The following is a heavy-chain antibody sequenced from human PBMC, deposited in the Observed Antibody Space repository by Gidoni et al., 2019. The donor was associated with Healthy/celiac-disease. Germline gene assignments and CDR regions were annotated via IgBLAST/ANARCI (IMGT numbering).Heavy chain of an antibody. CDR3: ARIGGNYDILTGYSPFDY. V-gene: IGHV3-7*03. CDR1: GFTFRSYW. CDR2: IKQDGSEK. D-gene: IGHD3-9*01. Sequence: EVQLVESGGGLVQPGGSLRLSCAASGFTFRSYWMSWVRQAPGKGREWVANIKQDGSEKYYVDTVKGRFTSSRDNAKNSLYLQMNSLRAEDTAVYYCARIGGNYDILTGYSPFDYWGQGTLVTVSS. J-gene: IGHJ4*02.